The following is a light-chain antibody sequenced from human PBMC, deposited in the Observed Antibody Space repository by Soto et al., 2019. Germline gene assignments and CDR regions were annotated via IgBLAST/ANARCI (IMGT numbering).Light chain of an antibody. V-gene: IGLV2-8*01. CDR3: SSYAGSNNYV. J-gene: IGLJ1*01. CDR2: EVT. Sequence: QSALTQPPSASGSPGQSVTISRTGTGSDVGSSKYVSWFQQHPGKAPKLMIYEVTKRPSGVPDRFSGSKSGNTASLTVSGLQAEDEADYYCSSYAGSNNYVFGTGTKLTVL. CDR1: GSDVGSSKY.